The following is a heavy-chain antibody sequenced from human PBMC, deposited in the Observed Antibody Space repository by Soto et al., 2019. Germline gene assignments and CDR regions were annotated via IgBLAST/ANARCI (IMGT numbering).Heavy chain of an antibody. CDR1: GFTFSRYS. Sequence: GSLRLAGAASGFTFSRYSMNWVRQAPGKGLEWVSSISSTTNYIYYGDSMKGRFTISRDNAKNSLYLEMNSLRAEDTAVYYCARESEDLTSNFDYWGQGTLVTVSS. CDR2: ISSTTNYI. J-gene: IGHJ4*02. CDR3: ARESEDLTSNFDY. V-gene: IGHV3-21*06.